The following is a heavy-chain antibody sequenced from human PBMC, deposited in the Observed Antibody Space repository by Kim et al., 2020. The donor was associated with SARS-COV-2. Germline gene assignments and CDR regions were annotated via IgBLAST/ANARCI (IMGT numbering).Heavy chain of an antibody. Sequence: GGSLRLSCAASGITFSNAWMSWVRQAPGKGLEWVGRIKSKTAGGTTDYAAPVKGRFTISREDSKNTLYLQMNSLKTEDTAVYYCSTDQVGATDYYYYGMDVWGQGTTLPVSS. J-gene: IGHJ6*02. CDR2: IKSKTAGGTT. CDR1: GITFSNAW. D-gene: IGHD1-26*01. CDR3: STDQVGATDYYYYGMDV. V-gene: IGHV3-15*05.